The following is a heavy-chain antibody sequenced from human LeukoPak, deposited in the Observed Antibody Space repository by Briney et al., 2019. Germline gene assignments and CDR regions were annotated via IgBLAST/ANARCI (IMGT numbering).Heavy chain of an antibody. CDR2: IIPILGIA. Sequence: GASVKVSCKASGGTFSSYAISWVRQAPGQGLEWMGRIIPILGIANYAQKFQGRVTITADKSTSTAYMELSSLRSEDTAVYYCARDFSGGSYEDQAFDIWGQGTMVTVSS. V-gene: IGHV1-69*04. CDR1: GGTFSSYA. J-gene: IGHJ3*02. D-gene: IGHD1-26*01. CDR3: ARDFSGGSYEDQAFDI.